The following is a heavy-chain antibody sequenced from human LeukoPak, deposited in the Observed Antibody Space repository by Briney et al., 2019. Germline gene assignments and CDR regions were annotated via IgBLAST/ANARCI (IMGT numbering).Heavy chain of an antibody. CDR2: ILENGDNT. CDR3: AKDYDTGGWQPDH. V-gene: IGHV3-23*01. CDR1: GFTLASSA. J-gene: IGHJ4*02. D-gene: IGHD3-9*01. Sequence: SGGSLRLSCAASGFTLASSAVNWVRQAPGKGLEWVSTILENGDNTYYAPSVKGRFTISRDNSKTTMYLQMNSLRAADTALYYCAKDYDTGGWQPDHWGQGTLVTVSS.